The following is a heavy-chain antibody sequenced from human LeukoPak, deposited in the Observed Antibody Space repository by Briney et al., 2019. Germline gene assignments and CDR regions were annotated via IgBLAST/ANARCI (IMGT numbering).Heavy chain of an antibody. J-gene: IGHJ4*02. Sequence: GGSLRLSCTASGFTFGDLAMSWVRQAPGKGLEWVGFITSKTYGGAIDYAASVKGRFTISRDDSKSIAYLQMDSLNTEDTALYYCVRGYTYHIFWGQGTLATVSS. CDR1: GFTFGDLA. CDR3: VRGYTYHIF. V-gene: IGHV3-49*04. D-gene: IGHD3-16*02. CDR2: ITSKTYGGAI.